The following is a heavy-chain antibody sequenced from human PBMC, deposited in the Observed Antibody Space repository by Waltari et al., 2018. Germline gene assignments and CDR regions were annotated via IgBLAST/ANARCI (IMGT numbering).Heavy chain of an antibody. V-gene: IGHV1-69*05. Sequence: QVQLVQSGAEVKKPGSSVKVSCKASGGTFSSYAISWVRQAPGQGLEWMGGIIPIFGTANYAQKFQGRVTITTDESTSTAYMELSSLRSEDTAVYYCAREGGYIAARPSSYFQHWGQGTLVTVSS. CDR3: AREGGYIAARPSSYFQH. CDR2: IIPIFGTA. CDR1: GGTFSSYA. J-gene: IGHJ1*01. D-gene: IGHD6-6*01.